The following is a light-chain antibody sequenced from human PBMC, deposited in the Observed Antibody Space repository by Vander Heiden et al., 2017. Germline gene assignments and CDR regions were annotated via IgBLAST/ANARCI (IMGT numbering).Light chain of an antibody. Sequence: QSALTQPASVSGSPGQANTISCTGTSSDVGGYNYVSWYQQHPGKAPKLIIYDVSNRPSGVSNRFSGSKSGNTASLTISGLQAEDEADYYCSSYTSSSLYVFGTGTKVTVL. CDR1: SSDVGGYNY. CDR2: DVS. J-gene: IGLJ1*01. V-gene: IGLV2-14*03. CDR3: SSYTSSSLYV.